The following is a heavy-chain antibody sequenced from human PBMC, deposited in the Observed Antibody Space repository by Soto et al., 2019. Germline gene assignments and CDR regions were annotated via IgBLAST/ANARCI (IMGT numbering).Heavy chain of an antibody. CDR3: AKGRTPECSGGSCTIRTGFDP. Sequence: EVQLLESGGGLVQPGGSLSLSCAAPGFTIGSDAMSWVRQAPGKGLEWVSAISGSGSYTLYADSVRGRFTVSRDNSRNTLYLQMNSLIVEDTAIYYCAKGRTPECSGGSCTIRTGFDPWGQGTLVTVSS. CDR2: ISGSGSYT. J-gene: IGHJ5*02. D-gene: IGHD2-15*01. CDR1: GFTIGSDA. V-gene: IGHV3-23*01.